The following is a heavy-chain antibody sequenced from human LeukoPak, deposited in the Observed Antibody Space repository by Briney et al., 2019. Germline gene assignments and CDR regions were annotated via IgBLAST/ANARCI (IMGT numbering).Heavy chain of an antibody. Sequence: ASVKVSCKASGGTFSSYAISWVRQAPGQGLEWMGGIIPIFGTANYAQKFQGRVTITTDESTSTAYMELSSLRSEDTAVYYCAAYYYGSGSYYDFDYWGQGTLVTVSS. V-gene: IGHV1-69*05. CDR3: AAYYYGSGSYYDFDY. J-gene: IGHJ4*02. D-gene: IGHD3-10*01. CDR1: GGTFSSYA. CDR2: IIPIFGTA.